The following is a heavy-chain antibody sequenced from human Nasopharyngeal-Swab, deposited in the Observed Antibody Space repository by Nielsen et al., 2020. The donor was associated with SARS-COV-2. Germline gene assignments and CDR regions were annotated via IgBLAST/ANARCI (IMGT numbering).Heavy chain of an antibody. D-gene: IGHD6-19*01. CDR3: AISGWYYAFDI. V-gene: IGHV4-39*07. Sequence: SATLPRTCTGSGGSINRSSYYWGWFRQPPGKGLEWLGNIYYSGSAYYNPSLESQVTISVVTSKNQFSRKLSSVTAADAAVYYCAISGWYYAFDIWGQGTMVTVSS. CDR2: IYYSGSA. CDR1: GGSINRSSYY. J-gene: IGHJ3*02.